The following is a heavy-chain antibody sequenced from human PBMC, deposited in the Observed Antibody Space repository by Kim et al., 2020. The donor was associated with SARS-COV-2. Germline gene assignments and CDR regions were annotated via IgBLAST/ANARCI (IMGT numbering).Heavy chain of an antibody. Sequence: GGSLRLSCAASGFTFSDYYMSWIRQAPGKGLEWVSYISSSGSTIYYADSVKGRFTISRDNAKNSLYLQMNSLRAEDTAVYYCARDRGSRYFDWLLDYFDYWGQGPLVTVSS. CDR1: GFTFSDYY. J-gene: IGHJ4*02. CDR2: ISSSGSTI. D-gene: IGHD3-9*01. V-gene: IGHV3-11*04. CDR3: ARDRGSRYFDWLLDYFDY.